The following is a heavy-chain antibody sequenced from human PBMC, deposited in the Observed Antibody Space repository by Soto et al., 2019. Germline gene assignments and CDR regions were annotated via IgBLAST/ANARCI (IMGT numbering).Heavy chain of an antibody. CDR3: VRDNNWSFDY. CDR2: ISYDGSKK. J-gene: IGHJ4*02. CDR1: RFTFSTYG. V-gene: IGHV3-30*03. Sequence: GGSLRLSCEASRFTFSTYGMHWVRQAPGKGLEWVAVISYDGSKKHHADSVKGRFTISRDNSRNTLYLQMNSLRAEDTAIYYCVRDNNWSFDYWGQGILVTVPS. D-gene: IGHD1-1*01.